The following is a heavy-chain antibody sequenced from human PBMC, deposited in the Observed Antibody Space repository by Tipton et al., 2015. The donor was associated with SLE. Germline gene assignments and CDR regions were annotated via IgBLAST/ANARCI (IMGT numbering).Heavy chain of an antibody. D-gene: IGHD3-3*01. Sequence: GSLRLSCAASGFAFDDYAIHWVRQGPGKGLEWVSVISWDGVRRHYADSARGRFIISRDDSKNTLYLQMDSLRTEDTAVYFCAKGSAGGLYFDSWGQGTLVTVSS. V-gene: IGHV3-43*01. CDR3: AKGSAGGLYFDS. CDR2: ISWDGVRR. J-gene: IGHJ4*02. CDR1: GFAFDDYA.